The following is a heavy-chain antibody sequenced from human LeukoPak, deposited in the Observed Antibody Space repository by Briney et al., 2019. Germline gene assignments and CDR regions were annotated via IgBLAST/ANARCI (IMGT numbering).Heavy chain of an antibody. Sequence: ASVKVSCKVSGYTLTELSMHWVRQAPGKGLEWMGGFDPEDGETIYAQKFQGRVTMTEDTSTDTAYMELSSLRSDDTAVYYCARALGYDSSGYYARMWFDPWGQGTLVTVSS. J-gene: IGHJ5*02. CDR2: FDPEDGET. CDR3: ARALGYDSSGYYARMWFDP. V-gene: IGHV1-24*01. D-gene: IGHD3-22*01. CDR1: GYTLTELS.